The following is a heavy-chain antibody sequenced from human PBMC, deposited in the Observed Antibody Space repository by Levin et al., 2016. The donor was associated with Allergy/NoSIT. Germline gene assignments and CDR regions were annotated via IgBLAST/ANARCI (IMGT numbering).Heavy chain of an antibody. CDR1: GGSISSYY. J-gene: IGHJ3*02. V-gene: IGHV4-4*08. CDR3: AREGTERGYSYGHPYNDAFDI. CDR2: VYTSGST. D-gene: IGHD5-18*01. Sequence: SETLSLTCTVSGGSISSYYWSWIRQPPGKGLEWIGHVYTSGSTNYNPSLKSRVTISVDTSKNQFSLKLSSVTAADTAVYYCAREGTERGYSYGHPYNDAFDIWGQGTMVTVSS.